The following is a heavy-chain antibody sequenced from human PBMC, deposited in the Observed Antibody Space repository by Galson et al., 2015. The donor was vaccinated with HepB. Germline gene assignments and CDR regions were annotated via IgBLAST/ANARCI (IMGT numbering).Heavy chain of an antibody. J-gene: IGHJ6*03. CDR1: GFTFSSYD. V-gene: IGHV3-13*04. D-gene: IGHD4-17*01. CDR3: ARARGDYARRHYYMDV. CDR2: IGTAGDT. Sequence: SLRLSCAASGFTFSSYDMHWVRQGTGKGLEWVSVIGTAGDTDYPGSVKGRFTISRENAKNSLYLQMNSLRAGDTAVYYCARARGDYARRHYYMDVWGKGTTVTVSS.